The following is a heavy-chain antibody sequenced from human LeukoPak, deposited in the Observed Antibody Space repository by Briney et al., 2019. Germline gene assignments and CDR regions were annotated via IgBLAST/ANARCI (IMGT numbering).Heavy chain of an antibody. CDR1: GFTFSSYS. J-gene: IGHJ4*02. CDR2: ISSSSIYI. D-gene: IGHD3-10*01. Sequence: GGSLRLSCAASGFTFSSYSMNWVRQAPGKGLEWVSSISSSSIYIYYAHSVKGRFTISRDNAKNTLYLQMNSLRAEDTAVYYCAKDRRAGSYDYWGQGTLVTVSS. V-gene: IGHV3-21*04. CDR3: AKDRRAGSYDY.